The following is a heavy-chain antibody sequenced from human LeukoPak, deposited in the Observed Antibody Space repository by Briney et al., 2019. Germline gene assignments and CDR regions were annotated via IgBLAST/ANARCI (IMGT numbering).Heavy chain of an antibody. J-gene: IGHJ4*02. CDR1: GDSISSYY. CDR3: ATTSYYYDSPDY. V-gene: IGHV4-59*08. CDR2: IHYSGST. D-gene: IGHD3-22*01. Sequence: SSETLSLTCTVSGDSISSYYWSWIRQPPGKGLEWIGYIHYSGSTNYNPSLKSRVTISVDTSKNQFSLKLSSVTAADTAVYYCATTSYYYDSPDYWGQGTLVTVSS.